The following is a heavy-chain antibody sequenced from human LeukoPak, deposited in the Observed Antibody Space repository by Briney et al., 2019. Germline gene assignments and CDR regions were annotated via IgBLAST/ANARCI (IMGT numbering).Heavy chain of an antibody. D-gene: IGHD3-22*01. CDR2: IYYSGST. J-gene: IGHJ4*02. Sequence: PSETLSLTCTVWGGSISSSSYYWGWIRQPPGKGLEWIGSIYYSGSTYYNPSLKSRVTISVDTSKNQFSLKLSSVTAADTAVYYCARHVNLYYYDSSGYYPFDYWGQGTLVTVSS. CDR3: ARHVNLYYYDSSGYYPFDY. V-gene: IGHV4-39*01. CDR1: GGSISSSSYY.